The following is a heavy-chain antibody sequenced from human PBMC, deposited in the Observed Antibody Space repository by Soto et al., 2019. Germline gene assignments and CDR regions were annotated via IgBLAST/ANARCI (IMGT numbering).Heavy chain of an antibody. CDR2: IWYDGSNK. CDR3: AREYSSSYYYYYGMDV. Sequence: QVQLVESGGGVVQPGRSLRLSCAASGFTFSSYGMHWVRQAPGKGLEWVAVIWYDGSNKYYADSVKGRFTISRDNSKNTLYLQMNSMRAEDTVVYYCAREYSSSYYYYYGMDVWGQGTTVTVSS. V-gene: IGHV3-33*01. CDR1: GFTFSSYG. J-gene: IGHJ6*02. D-gene: IGHD6-13*01.